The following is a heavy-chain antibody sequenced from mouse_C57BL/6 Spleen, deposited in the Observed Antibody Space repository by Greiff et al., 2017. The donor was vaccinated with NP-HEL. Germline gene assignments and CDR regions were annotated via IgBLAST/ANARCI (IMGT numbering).Heavy chain of an antibody. CDR1: GFSFNTYA. CDR3: VRRSGSGAFDY. D-gene: IGHD3-1*01. J-gene: IGHJ2*01. CDR2: IRSKSNNYAT. V-gene: IGHV10-1*01. Sequence: EVQLVESGGGLVQPKGSLKLSCAASGFSFNTYAMNWVRQAPGKGLEWVARIRSKSNNYATYYADSVKDRFTISRDDSESMLYLQMNNLKTEDTAMYYCVRRSGSGAFDYWGQGTTLTVSS.